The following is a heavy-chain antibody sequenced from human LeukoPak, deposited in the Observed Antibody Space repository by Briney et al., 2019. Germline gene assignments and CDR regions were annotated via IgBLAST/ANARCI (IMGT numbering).Heavy chain of an antibody. V-gene: IGHV4-39*01. Sequence: SETLSLTCTVSGGSISSSSNYWGWIRQPPGKGLEWIGSIYYSGSTYYNPSLKRRVTISVDTSKNQFALTMSSETAAHTAVYYCANLGYYHYGMDVWGQGTTVTVSS. CDR2: IYYSGST. CDR1: GGSISSSSNY. CDR3: ANLGYYHYGMDV. J-gene: IGHJ6*02.